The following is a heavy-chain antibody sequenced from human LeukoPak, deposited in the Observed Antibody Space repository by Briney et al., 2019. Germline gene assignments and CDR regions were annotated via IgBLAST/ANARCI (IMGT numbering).Heavy chain of an antibody. V-gene: IGHV3-23*01. Sequence: GGSLRLSCAASGFTFSDYDMNWVRQAPGKGLEWVSAISGSGGSTYYADSVKGRFTISRDNSKNTLYLQMNSLRAEDTAVYYCAKEVGDCTNGVCYITPDYWGQGTLVTVSS. CDR2: ISGSGGST. J-gene: IGHJ4*02. CDR1: GFTFSDYD. D-gene: IGHD2-8*01. CDR3: AKEVGDCTNGVCYITPDY.